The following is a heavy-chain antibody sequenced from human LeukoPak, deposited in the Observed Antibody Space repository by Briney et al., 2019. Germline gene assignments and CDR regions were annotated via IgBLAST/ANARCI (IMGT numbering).Heavy chain of an antibody. J-gene: IGHJ4*02. CDR1: GFTFSSYW. CDR3: ARGCSGNSCYRSDY. Sequence: GGSLRLSCAASGFTFSSYWMHWVRQAPGKGLVWVSRMNGDGSGTNYADSVRGRFTISRDNAKSTLFLQMNSLGADDTAVYYCARGCSGNSCYRSDYWGQGTLVTVSS. D-gene: IGHD2-15*01. CDR2: MNGDGSGT. V-gene: IGHV3-74*01.